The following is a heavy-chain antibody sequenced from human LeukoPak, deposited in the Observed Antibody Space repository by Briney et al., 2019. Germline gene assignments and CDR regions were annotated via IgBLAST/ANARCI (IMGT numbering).Heavy chain of an antibody. D-gene: IGHD6-13*01. Sequence: GGSLRLSCTASGFTFSNAWMSRVRRAPGKGLEWVGRIKSKTDGGTTDYAAPVKGRFTISRDDSKNTLYLQMNSLKTEDTAVYYCTTGLYSSSWYGYQHWGQGTLVTVSS. CDR3: TTGLYSSSWYGYQH. CDR1: GFTFSNAW. CDR2: IKSKTDGGTT. J-gene: IGHJ1*01. V-gene: IGHV3-15*01.